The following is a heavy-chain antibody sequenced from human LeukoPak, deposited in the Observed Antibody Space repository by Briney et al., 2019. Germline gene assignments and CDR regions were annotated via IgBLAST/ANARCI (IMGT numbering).Heavy chain of an antibody. Sequence: PSETLSLTCAVYGGSFSGYYWSWIRQPPGKGLEWIGEINHSGSTNYNPSLKSRVTISVDKSKNQFSLKLSSVTAADTAVYYCARGYDILTGRVAFDIWGQGTMVTVSS. CDR1: GGSFSGYY. D-gene: IGHD3-9*01. V-gene: IGHV4-34*01. CDR2: INHSGST. J-gene: IGHJ3*02. CDR3: ARGYDILTGRVAFDI.